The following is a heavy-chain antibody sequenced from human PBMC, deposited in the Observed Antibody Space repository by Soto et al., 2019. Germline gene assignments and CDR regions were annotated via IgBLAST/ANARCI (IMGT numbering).Heavy chain of an antibody. D-gene: IGHD2-21*01. CDR3: ARGSSDSYPWNRILDL. Sequence: GGSLRLSGISSGITFSSRAMSWVRQAPGEGLEWVSVTTDNDGDRKYADSVRGRFTISRDSSKNTLYLQMSSLRAEDSAVYYCARGSSDSYPWNRILDLWGRGTRVTVSS. CDR2: TTDNDGDR. J-gene: IGHJ5*02. V-gene: IGHV3-23*01. CDR1: GITFSSRA.